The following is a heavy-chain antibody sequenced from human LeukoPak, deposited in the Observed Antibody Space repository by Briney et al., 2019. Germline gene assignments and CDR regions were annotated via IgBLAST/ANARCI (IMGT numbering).Heavy chain of an antibody. CDR3: ARAPSSSWYGDDWFDP. Sequence: SETLSLTCAVYGGSFSGYYWSWIRQPPGKGLEWIGEINHSGSTNYNPSLKSRVTISVDTSKNQFSLKLSSVTAADTAVYYCARAPSSSWYGDDWFDPWGQGTLVTVSS. J-gene: IGHJ5*02. D-gene: IGHD6-13*01. V-gene: IGHV4-34*01. CDR1: GGSFSGYY. CDR2: INHSGST.